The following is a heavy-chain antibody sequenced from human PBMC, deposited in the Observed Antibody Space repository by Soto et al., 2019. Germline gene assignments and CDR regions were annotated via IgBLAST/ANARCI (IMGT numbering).Heavy chain of an antibody. D-gene: IGHD5-12*01. Sequence: PGESLKISCQGSGYSFTSYRIGWVRQMPGKGLEWMGIIYPGDSDTRYSPSFQGQVTISADKSISTAYLQWSSLKASDTAMYYCARRKFSVRGYNQGYFQHWGQGTLVTVSS. J-gene: IGHJ1*01. CDR1: GYSFTSYR. CDR3: ARRKFSVRGYNQGYFQH. V-gene: IGHV5-51*01. CDR2: IYPGDSDT.